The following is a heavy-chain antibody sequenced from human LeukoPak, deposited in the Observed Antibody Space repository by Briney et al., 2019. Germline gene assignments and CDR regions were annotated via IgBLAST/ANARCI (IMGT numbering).Heavy chain of an antibody. CDR1: GFTFSDYY. CDR2: ISSSSSYT. J-gene: IGHJ4*02. D-gene: IGHD3-10*01. CDR3: ASWGPSLMVRTAFDY. V-gene: IGHV3-11*06. Sequence: PGGSLRLSCAASGFTFSDYYMSWIRQAPGKGLEWVSYISSSSSYTNYADSVKGRFTISRDNAKNSLYLQMNSLRAEDTAVYYCASWGPSLMVRTAFDYWGQGTLVTVSS.